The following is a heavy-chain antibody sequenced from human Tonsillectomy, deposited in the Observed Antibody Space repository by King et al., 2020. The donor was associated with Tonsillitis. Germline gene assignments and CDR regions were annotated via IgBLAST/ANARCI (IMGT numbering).Heavy chain of an antibody. CDR3: ARAEIYDYYVDS. Sequence: QLQESGSGLVKPSQTLSLTCAVSGGSISSTDHSWSWIRQPPGRGLECIGYIYHTGSTYYHPSLESRVTISIDKSRNQFSLRLTSVTAADTAVYFCARAEIYDYYVDSWGQGALVTVSS. V-gene: IGHV4-30-2*01. J-gene: IGHJ4*02. CDR2: IYHTGST. CDR1: GGSISSTDHS. D-gene: IGHD3-16*01.